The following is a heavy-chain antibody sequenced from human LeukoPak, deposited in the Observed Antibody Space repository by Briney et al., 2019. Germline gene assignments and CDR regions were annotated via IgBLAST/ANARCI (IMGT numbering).Heavy chain of an antibody. D-gene: IGHD3-22*01. CDR3: ARDAYYDSSGYRPGAFDI. Sequence: SQTLPLTCTVSGGSISSGDYYWSWIRQPPGKGLGWIGYIYYSGSTYYNPSLKSRVTISVDTSKNQFSLKLSSVTAADTAVYYCARDAYYDSSGYRPGAFDIWGQGTMVTVSS. J-gene: IGHJ3*02. CDR1: GGSISSGDYY. CDR2: IYYSGST. V-gene: IGHV4-30-4*08.